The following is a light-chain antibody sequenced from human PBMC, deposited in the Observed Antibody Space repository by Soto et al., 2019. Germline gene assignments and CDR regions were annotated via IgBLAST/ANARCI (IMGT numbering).Light chain of an antibody. CDR3: QKYDSAPFP. V-gene: IGKV1-27*01. J-gene: IGKJ3*01. Sequence: DIQMTQSPSSLSASVGDRVTITCRASQDIGYFLTWYQQRPVKVPKLIIYSASSLFSGAPSRFSGSGSGTDFTLTIFHLQPDDVATYYCQKYDSAPFPFGPGTRVEIK. CDR2: SAS. CDR1: QDIGYF.